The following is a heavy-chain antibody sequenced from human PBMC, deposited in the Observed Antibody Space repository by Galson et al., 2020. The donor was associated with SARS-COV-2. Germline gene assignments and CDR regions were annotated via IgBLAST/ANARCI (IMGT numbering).Heavy chain of an antibody. V-gene: IGHV3-11*01. CDR2: ISSSGYTK. CDR1: GFTFSDSY. Sequence: GGSLRLSCAASGFTFSDSYMTWIRQAPGKGLEWVSYISSSGYTKHYADSVRGRFTISWDNANNSLFLQMNSLRAEDTAVYYCARFEGDPYYYNYYGMDVWGQGTTVTVSS. CDR3: ARFEGDPYYYNYYGMDV. D-gene: IGHD2-21*02. J-gene: IGHJ6*02.